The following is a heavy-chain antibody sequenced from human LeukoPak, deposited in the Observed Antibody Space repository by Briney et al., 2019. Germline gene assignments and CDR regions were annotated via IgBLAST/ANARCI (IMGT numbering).Heavy chain of an antibody. CDR2: IRKKANGSTT. CDR1: GFTFSDHY. D-gene: IGHD1-26*01. J-gene: IGHJ6*02. V-gene: IGHV3-72*01. CDR3: ARVLVQIVGTTDFYGLDV. Sequence: GGSLRLSCVASGFTFSDHYMDWVRQAPGKGLEWVGRIRKKANGSTTEYAASVKGRFTISRDDSKNSLYLQMNSLKTEDTAVYYCARVLVQIVGTTDFYGLDVWGQGTTVTVSS.